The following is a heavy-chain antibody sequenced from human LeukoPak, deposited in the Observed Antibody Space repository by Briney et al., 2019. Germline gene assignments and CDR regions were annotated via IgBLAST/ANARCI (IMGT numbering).Heavy chain of an antibody. CDR3: AKTKGIAVAGTDYFDY. Sequence: GGSLRLSCAASGFTFSSYAMSWVRQAPGKGLEWVSAISGSGGSTYYADSVKGRFTISRDNSKNTLYLQMNSLRAEDTAVYYCAKTKGIAVAGTDYFDYWGQGTLVTVSS. J-gene: IGHJ4*02. CDR2: ISGSGGST. D-gene: IGHD6-19*01. V-gene: IGHV3-23*01. CDR1: GFTFSSYA.